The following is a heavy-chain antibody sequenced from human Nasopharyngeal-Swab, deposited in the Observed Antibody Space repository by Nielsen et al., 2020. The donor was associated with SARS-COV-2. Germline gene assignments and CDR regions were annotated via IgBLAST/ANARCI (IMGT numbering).Heavy chain of an antibody. CDR2: ISAYNGNT. CDR1: GYTFTTYA. J-gene: IGHJ6*03. Sequence: ASVKVSCKASGYTFTTYAMNWVRQAPGQGLEWMGWISAYNGNTNYAQKLQGRVTMTTDTSTSTAYMELRSLRSDDTAVYYCARAKGRGYSYSWDYYYYMDVWGKGTTVTVSS. CDR3: ARAKGRGYSYSWDYYYYMDV. D-gene: IGHD5-18*01. V-gene: IGHV1-18*01.